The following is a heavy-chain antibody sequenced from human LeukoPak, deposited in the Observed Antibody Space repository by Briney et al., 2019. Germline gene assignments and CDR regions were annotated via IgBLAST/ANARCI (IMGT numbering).Heavy chain of an antibody. CDR3: TTVETYALPDY. Sequence: GGSLRLSCAASGFTFSSYAMSWVRQAPGKGLEWVGRIKSKTDGGTTDYAAPVKGRFTISRDDSKNTLYLQMNSLKTEDTAVYYCTTVETYALPDYWGQGTLVTVSS. CDR1: GFTFSSYA. V-gene: IGHV3-15*01. D-gene: IGHD3-16*01. J-gene: IGHJ4*02. CDR2: IKSKTDGGTT.